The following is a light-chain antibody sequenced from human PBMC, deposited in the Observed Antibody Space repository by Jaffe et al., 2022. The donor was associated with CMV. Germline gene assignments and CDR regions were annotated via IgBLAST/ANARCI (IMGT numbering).Light chain of an antibody. CDR1: QHISNH. J-gene: IGKJ1*01. CDR3: QHYSNLPPT. Sequence: DIQMTQSPSSLSASVGDRVTITCQAGQHISNHLNWYQQKPGKAPKLLIYDASNLKTGVPSRFSGSGSGSDFTFTISSLQPEDIATYYCQHYSNLPPTFGQGTKVEIK. CDR2: DAS. V-gene: IGKV1-33*01.